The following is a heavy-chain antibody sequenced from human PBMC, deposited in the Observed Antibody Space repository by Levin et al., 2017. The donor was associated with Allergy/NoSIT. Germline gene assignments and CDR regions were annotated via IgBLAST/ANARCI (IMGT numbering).Heavy chain of an antibody. V-gene: IGHV4-59*01. CDR2: IYYTGNT. Sequence: SSETLSLTCTVSGGSISNYFWSWIRQPPGKGLEWIGFIYYTGNTNYNPSLKSRVTISIDTSKNQLSLKLSSVTAADTAMYYCARGWGYFDYWGQGTLVTVSS. CDR1: GGSISNYF. D-gene: IGHD7-27*01. CDR3: ARGWGYFDY. J-gene: IGHJ4*02.